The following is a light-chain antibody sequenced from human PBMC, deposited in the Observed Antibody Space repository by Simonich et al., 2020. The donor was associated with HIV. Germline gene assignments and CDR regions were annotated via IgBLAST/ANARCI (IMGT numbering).Light chain of an antibody. CDR3: QSYDSSLSGWV. CDR2: GNS. CDR1: SSKLGVGYD. Sequence: QSVLPQPPSVSGAPGQRVTIPCMGSSSKLGVGYDVPWDRQLPGTPPKPLNYGNSNRPSGVPDRFAGSKSGTSASLAITGLQAEDEADYYCQSYDSSLSGWVFGGGTELTVL. V-gene: IGLV1-40*01. J-gene: IGLJ3*02.